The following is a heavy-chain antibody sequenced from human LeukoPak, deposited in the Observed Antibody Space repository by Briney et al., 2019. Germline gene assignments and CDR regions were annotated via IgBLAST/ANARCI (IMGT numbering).Heavy chain of an antibody. CDR3: AREGPHYFDY. CDR2: ISYDGSNK. Sequence: PGGSLRLSCAASGFTLSNSAMSWVRQAQGKGLEWVAVISYDGSNKYYADSVKGRFTISRDNSKNTLYLQMNSLRAEDTAVYYCAREGPHYFDYWGQGTLVTVSS. V-gene: IGHV3-30-3*01. CDR1: GFTLSNSA. J-gene: IGHJ4*02.